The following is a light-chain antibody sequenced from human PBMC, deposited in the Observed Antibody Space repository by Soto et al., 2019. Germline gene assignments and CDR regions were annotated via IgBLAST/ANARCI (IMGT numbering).Light chain of an antibody. CDR3: QQRSNWPLT. J-gene: IGKJ4*01. CDR2: EAY. V-gene: IGKV3-11*01. Sequence: EIVLTQSPATLSLSPGERATLSCRASQSISSYLGWYQQKPGQAPRLLIYEAYNRATGIPARFSGSGSGTDFTLTISSLEPEDFAVYYCQQRSNWPLTFGGGTKVDIK. CDR1: QSISSY.